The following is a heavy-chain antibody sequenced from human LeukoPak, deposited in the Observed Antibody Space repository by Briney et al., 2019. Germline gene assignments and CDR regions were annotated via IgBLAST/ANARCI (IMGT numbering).Heavy chain of an antibody. Sequence: GGSLRLSCAASGFTFTSFAVSWVRQAPGKGLEWVSTVTRGGQTTYYADSVKGRFTISRDNSKNTVYLQMNTLRAEDTAVYYCAKDSPSCSGKDCLLCDFWGQGTLVTVSS. V-gene: IGHV3-23*01. CDR2: VTRGGQTT. D-gene: IGHD3-9*01. CDR1: GFTFTSFA. CDR3: AKDSPSCSGKDCLLCDF. J-gene: IGHJ4*02.